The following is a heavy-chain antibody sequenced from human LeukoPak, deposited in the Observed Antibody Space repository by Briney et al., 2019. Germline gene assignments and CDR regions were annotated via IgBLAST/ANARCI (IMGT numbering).Heavy chain of an antibody. CDR1: GGSISSSSYY. D-gene: IGHD3-10*01. V-gene: IGHV4-39*07. Sequence: SETLSLTCTVSGGSISSSSYYWGWIRQPPGKGLEWIGSIYYSGSTYYNPSLKSRVTISVDTSKNQFSLKLSSVTAADTAVYYCARGLVRGVTETWGQGTLVTVSS. CDR3: ARGLVRGVTET. CDR2: IYYSGST. J-gene: IGHJ5*02.